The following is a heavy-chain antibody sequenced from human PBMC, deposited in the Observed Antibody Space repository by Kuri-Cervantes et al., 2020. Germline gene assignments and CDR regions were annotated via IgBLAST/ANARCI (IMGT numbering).Heavy chain of an antibody. CDR1: GGTLSSYT. CDR2: IIPILGIA. Sequence: SVKVSCKASGGTLSSYTISWVRQAPGQGLEWMGRIIPILGIANYAQKFQGRVTMTRDTSTSTVYMELSSLRSEDTAVYYCARDLGGSFGWFDPWGQGTLVTVSS. D-gene: IGHD3-16*01. CDR3: ARDLGGSFGWFDP. V-gene: IGHV1-69*04. J-gene: IGHJ5*02.